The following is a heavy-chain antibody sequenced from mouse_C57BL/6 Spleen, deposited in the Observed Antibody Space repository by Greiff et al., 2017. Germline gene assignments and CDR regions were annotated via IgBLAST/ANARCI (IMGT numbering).Heavy chain of an antibody. J-gene: IGHJ4*01. V-gene: IGHV1-82*01. CDR1: GYAFSSSW. CDR3: ARKLRGYYAMDY. Sequence: LVESGPELVKPGASVKISCKASGYAFSSSWMNWVKQRPGKGLEWIGRIYPGDGDTNYNGKFKGKATLTADKSSSTAYMQLSSLTSEDSAVYFCARKLRGYYAMDYWGQGTSVTVSS. CDR2: IYPGDGDT. D-gene: IGHD1-1*01.